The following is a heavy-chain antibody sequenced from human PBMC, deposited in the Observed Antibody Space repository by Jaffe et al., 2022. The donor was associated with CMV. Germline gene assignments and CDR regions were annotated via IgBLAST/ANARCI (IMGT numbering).Heavy chain of an antibody. CDR1: GYTFTSYG. V-gene: IGHV1-18*01. CDR3: ARDRHLWYSYGYDAFDI. CDR2: ISAYNGNT. Sequence: QVQLVQSGAEVKKPGASVKVSCKASGYTFTSYGISWVRQAPGQGLEWMGWISAYNGNTNYAQKLQGRVTMTTDTSTSTAYMELRSLRSDDTAVYYCARDRHLWYSYGYDAFDIWGQGTMVTVSS. J-gene: IGHJ3*02. D-gene: IGHD5-18*01.